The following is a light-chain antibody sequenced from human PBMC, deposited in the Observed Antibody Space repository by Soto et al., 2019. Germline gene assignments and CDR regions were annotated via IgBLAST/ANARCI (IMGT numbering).Light chain of an antibody. CDR2: LNSDGSH. J-gene: IGLJ2*01. CDR3: QAWATGIVV. V-gene: IGLV4-69*01. Sequence: QPVLTQSPSASASLGASVKLTRTLDSGHSRYAIAWHQQQPEKGPRFLMKLNSDGSHNKGDGIPDRFSGSSSGTERYLTISTLQSEDEADYYCQAWATGIVVFGGGTKLTVL. CDR1: SGHSRYA.